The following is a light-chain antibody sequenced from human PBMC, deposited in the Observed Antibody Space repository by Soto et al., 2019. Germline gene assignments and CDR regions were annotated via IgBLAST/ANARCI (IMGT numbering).Light chain of an antibody. V-gene: IGKV1-27*01. CDR2: AAS. Sequence: DIQMTQSPTSLSASVGDRVTITCRASQGIRNFVAWYQQKQGKAPKLLIYAASTLQSGVPSRFSGSGSGTDFTLTINSLQPEDVETYSCQKYSSVPVFGPGTKVEIK. CDR1: QGIRNF. J-gene: IGKJ3*01. CDR3: QKYSSVPV.